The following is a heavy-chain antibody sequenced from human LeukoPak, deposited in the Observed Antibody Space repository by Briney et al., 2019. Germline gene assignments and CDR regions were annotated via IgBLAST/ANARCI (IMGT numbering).Heavy chain of an antibody. V-gene: IGHV1-18*01. D-gene: IGHD3-16*01. Sequence: GASVKVSCKASGYTFTSYGISWVRQAPGQGLVWMGWISAYNGNTNYAQKLQGRVTMTTDTSTSTAYMELRSLRSDDTAVYYCARESDYVWGTTYYMDVWGKGTTVTISS. CDR3: ARESDYVWGTTYYMDV. CDR2: ISAYNGNT. J-gene: IGHJ6*03. CDR1: GYTFTSYG.